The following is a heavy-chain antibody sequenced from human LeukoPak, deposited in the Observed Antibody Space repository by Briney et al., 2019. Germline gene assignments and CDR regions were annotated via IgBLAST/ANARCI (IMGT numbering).Heavy chain of an antibody. V-gene: IGHV3-64*02. CDR1: GFIFYSYA. Sequence: QPGGSLRLSCAGSGFIFYSYAMHWVRQAPGRGLEYVAAITSSGSSTFCADSVKGRFTISRDNSNNTLYLQMGSLRPEDMAVYYCTRGPGYDYVWGSYRADYWGQGTLVTVSS. J-gene: IGHJ4*02. CDR2: ITSSGSST. CDR3: TRGPGYDYVWGSYRADY. D-gene: IGHD3-16*02.